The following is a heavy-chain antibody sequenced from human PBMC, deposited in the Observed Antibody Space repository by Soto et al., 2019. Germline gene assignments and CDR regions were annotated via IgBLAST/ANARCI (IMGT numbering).Heavy chain of an antibody. Sequence: QVQLVESGGGVVQPGRSLRLTCAASGFTFMNYAIHWVRQAPGKGLEWVAVISYDGDSKYFAESVKGRFTISRDISMNTVFLQMNRLAPEYTAVYYCARAGFPKDEAYYFFYYGMDVLGQGTTVTVSS. J-gene: IGHJ6*01. CDR3: ARAGFPKDEAYYFFYYGMDV. CDR2: ISYDGDSK. CDR1: GFTFMNYA. V-gene: IGHV3-30-3*01.